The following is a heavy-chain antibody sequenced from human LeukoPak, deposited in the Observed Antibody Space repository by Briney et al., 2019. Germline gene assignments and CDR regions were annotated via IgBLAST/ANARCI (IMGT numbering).Heavy chain of an antibody. J-gene: IGHJ4*02. CDR3: ARSTSSGWHYFDY. Sequence: GGSLRLSCADPGFTVSANYMSWARKVPGKGLEWISAIYSGGGTHYTDSVKGRFTMSRDSSKITLYLQMSSLRGEDTAVYYCARSTSSGWHYFDYWGQGTLVSVSS. D-gene: IGHD6-25*01. V-gene: IGHV3-66*02. CDR1: GFTVSANY. CDR2: IYSGGGT.